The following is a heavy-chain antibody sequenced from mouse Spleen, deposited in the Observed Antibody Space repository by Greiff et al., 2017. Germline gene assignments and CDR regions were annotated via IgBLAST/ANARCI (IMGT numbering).Heavy chain of an antibody. V-gene: IGHV1-76*01. Sequence: VQLQQSGAELVRPGASVKLSCKASGYTFTDYYINWVKQRPGQGLEWIARIYPGSGNTYYNEKFKGKATLTAEKSSSTAYMQLSSLTSEDSAVYFCARRLTGPYWYFDVWGTGTTVTVSS. D-gene: IGHD4-1*01. CDR1: GYTFTDYY. J-gene: IGHJ1*03. CDR3: ARRLTGPYWYFDV. CDR2: IYPGSGNT.